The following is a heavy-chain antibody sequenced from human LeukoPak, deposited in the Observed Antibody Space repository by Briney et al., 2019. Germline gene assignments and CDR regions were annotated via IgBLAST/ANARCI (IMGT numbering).Heavy chain of an antibody. Sequence: TPGGSLRLSCAASGFTFSSYSMNWVRQAPGKGLEWVSSISSSSSYIYYADSVKGRFTISRDNAKNSLYLQMNSLRSDDTALYYCTRDRGYGWYVSDHWGQGTLVTVSS. J-gene: IGHJ4*02. D-gene: IGHD6-19*01. CDR3: TRDRGYGWYVSDH. V-gene: IGHV3-21*04. CDR2: ISSSSSYI. CDR1: GFTFSSYS.